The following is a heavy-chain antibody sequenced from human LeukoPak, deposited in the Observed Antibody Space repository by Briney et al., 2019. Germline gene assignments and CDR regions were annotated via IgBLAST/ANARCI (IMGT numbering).Heavy chain of an antibody. CDR3: ARDSGYSSVDGY. J-gene: IGHJ4*02. Sequence: GGSLRLSCAASGFTISDYGLVWVRQAPGKGLEWVSVIYSGGGTFYADSVKGRFTISRDDSKNTLYLQMNSLRAEDTAVYYCARDSGYSSVDGYWGQGTLVTVSS. V-gene: IGHV3-66*01. CDR1: GFTISDYG. CDR2: IYSGGGT. D-gene: IGHD6-19*01.